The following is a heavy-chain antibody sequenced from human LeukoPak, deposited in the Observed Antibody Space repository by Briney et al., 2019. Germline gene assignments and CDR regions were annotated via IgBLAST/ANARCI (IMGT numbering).Heavy chain of an antibody. V-gene: IGHV3-43*02. J-gene: IGHJ4*02. Sequence: PGGSLRLSCAASGFTFDDYAMHWVRQTAGKGLGWVSLISGDGGKTYYADSMKGRFTISRDNSKNSLYLQMNSLRTEDTACYFCAKAKYYYEGGDYWGQGTLVTVSS. CDR1: GFTFDDYA. CDR3: AKAKYYYEGGDY. CDR2: ISGDGGKT. D-gene: IGHD3-22*01.